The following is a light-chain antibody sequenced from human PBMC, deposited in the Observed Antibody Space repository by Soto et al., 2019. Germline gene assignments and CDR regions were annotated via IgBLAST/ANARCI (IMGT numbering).Light chain of an antibody. J-gene: IGKJ4*01. V-gene: IGKV3-11*01. CDR3: QYRSIWTPGAT. Sequence: EIVLTQSPVTLSLSPGERATLSCRAIQSINNYLAWYQQQPGQPPRLLIYDESNRATAIPVRFSGSGSGTDCPLTISSLGPGDSAVYYGQYRSIWTPGATFGGGTKVEIK. CDR1: QSINNY. CDR2: DES.